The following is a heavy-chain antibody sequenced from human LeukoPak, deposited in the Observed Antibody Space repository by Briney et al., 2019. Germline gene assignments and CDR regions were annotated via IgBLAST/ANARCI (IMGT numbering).Heavy chain of an antibody. V-gene: IGHV1-46*01. D-gene: IGHD2-15*01. J-gene: IGHJ5*02. Sequence: GASVKVSCKASGYTFTSYYMHWVRQAPGQGLEWMGIINPSGGSTSYAQKFQGRVTMTRDTSTSTVYMELSSLRSEDTAVYYCARLSPPIASFCSGGTCYSGGFDPWGQGTLVTVSS. CDR1: GYTFTSYY. CDR2: INPSGGST. CDR3: ARLSPPIASFCSGGTCYSGGFDP.